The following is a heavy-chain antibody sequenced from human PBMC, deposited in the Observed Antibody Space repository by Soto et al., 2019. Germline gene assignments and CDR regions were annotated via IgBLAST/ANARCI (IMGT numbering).Heavy chain of an antibody. CDR2: ISSRSDYT. Sequence: GSLRLSCAASGFTFSDFYMSWVRQAPGKGLEWVSYISSRSDYTTYSYSVRGRFTISRDNAKNSLYLQMNSLRAEDTAVYYCAREVSGSFDLWGLGTLVTVSS. CDR1: GFTFSDFY. V-gene: IGHV3-11*06. J-gene: IGHJ4*02. CDR3: AREVSGSFDL. D-gene: IGHD1-26*01.